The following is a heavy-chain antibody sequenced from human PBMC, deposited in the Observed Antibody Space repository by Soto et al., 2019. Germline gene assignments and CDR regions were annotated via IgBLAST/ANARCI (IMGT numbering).Heavy chain of an antibody. CDR1: GFTVSGNY. J-gene: IGHJ6*03. V-gene: IGHV3-53*04. D-gene: IGHD3-10*01. CDR3: ARPAWGLWFGYMDV. Sequence: EVQLVESGGGLVQPGGSLRLSCAGSGFTVSGNYMSWVRQAPGKGLEWVSVLYSGGTTYYADSVKGRFTISRHNSNNTLFLQMDSLRVDDTAIYYCARPAWGLWFGYMDVWGKGNTVTVSS. CDR2: LYSGGTT.